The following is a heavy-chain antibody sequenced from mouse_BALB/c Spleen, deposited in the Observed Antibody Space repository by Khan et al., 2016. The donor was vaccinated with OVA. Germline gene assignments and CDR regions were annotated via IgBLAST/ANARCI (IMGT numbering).Heavy chain of an antibody. V-gene: IGHV5-17*02. CDR1: GFTFSRFG. J-gene: IGHJ2*01. Sequence: EVKLEESGGGLVQPGGSRKLSCAASGFTFSRFGMHWVRQAPEKGLEWVAYISSGSSTIYYADTVKGRFTISRDNPKNTLFLQMTSRRSEDTAMYYCARDSNFDYGGQGTTLTVSS. CDR3: ARDSNFDY. CDR2: ISSGSSTI.